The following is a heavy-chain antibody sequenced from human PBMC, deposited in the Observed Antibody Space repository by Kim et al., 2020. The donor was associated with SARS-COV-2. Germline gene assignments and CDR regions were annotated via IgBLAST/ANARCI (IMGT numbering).Heavy chain of an antibody. J-gene: IGHJ4*02. D-gene: IGHD2-8*01. CDR1: GGSISSSNW. Sequence: SETLSLTCAVSGGSISSSNWWSWVRQPPGKGLEWIGKIYHSGSTTYNLSLKSRVTISVDKSKNQLSLKLSSVTAADTAVYYCASGPGVYAPLGDWGQGTLVTVSS. CDR2: IYHSGST. V-gene: IGHV4-4*02. CDR3: ASGPGVYAPLGD.